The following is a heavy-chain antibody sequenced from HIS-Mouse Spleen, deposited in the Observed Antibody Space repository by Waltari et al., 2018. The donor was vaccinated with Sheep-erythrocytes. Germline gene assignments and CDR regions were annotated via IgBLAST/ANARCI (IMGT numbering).Heavy chain of an antibody. Sequence: QVQLQESGPGLVKPSETLSLTCTVPGGSISSYYWSWIRQPPGKGLEWIGYIYYSGSTNYNPSLKSRVTISVDTSKNQFSLKLSSVTAADTAVYYCARGNIAARGGCYFDYWGQGTLVTVSS. CDR2: IYYSGST. D-gene: IGHD6-6*01. CDR1: GGSISSYY. J-gene: IGHJ4*02. CDR3: ARGNIAARGGCYFDY. V-gene: IGHV4-59*01.